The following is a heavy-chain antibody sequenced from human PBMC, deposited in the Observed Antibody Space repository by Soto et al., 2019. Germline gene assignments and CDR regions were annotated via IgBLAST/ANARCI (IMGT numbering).Heavy chain of an antibody. D-gene: IGHD1-7*01. CDR2: IYHSGTT. V-gene: IGHV4-28*01. CDR1: GYSISSSNR. J-gene: IGHJ2*01. Sequence: QVQLQESGPGLVKPSDTLSLTCAVTGYSISSSNRWGWIRQHPGKGLELIGYIYHSGTTYYNPSLKRLVTMSVDTAKTQFSLKLISVTAVDTVIYYCARTLGGELPCYWYLDLRGRGTLVTVSS. CDR3: ARTLGGELPCYWYLDL.